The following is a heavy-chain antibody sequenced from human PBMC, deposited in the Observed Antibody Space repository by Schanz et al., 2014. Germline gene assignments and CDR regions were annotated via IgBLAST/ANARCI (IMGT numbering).Heavy chain of an antibody. CDR3: AKHVRSLTGNDY. CDR1: GITFSGYS. D-gene: IGHD3-9*01. Sequence: VQLVESGGGLAQPGGSLRLSCAASGITFSGYSMNWVRQAPGKGLEWVSGIGGSGDSTHYADSVKGRFIISRDNSKNTLYLQVNSLRAEDTAVYYCAKHVRSLTGNDYWGQGTLVTVSS. J-gene: IGHJ4*02. CDR2: IGGSGDST. V-gene: IGHV3-23*04.